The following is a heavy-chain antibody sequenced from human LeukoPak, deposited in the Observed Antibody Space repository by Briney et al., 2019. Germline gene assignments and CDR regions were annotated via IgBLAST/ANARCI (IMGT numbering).Heavy chain of an antibody. CDR3: TTIPRYSSSWNPYYFDY. V-gene: IGHV3-15*01. CDR2: INIKTDGGTT. D-gene: IGHD6-13*01. Sequence: GGSLRLSRAASGFTFSNAWMSWVRQAPGKGLEWVGRINIKTDGGTTDYAAPVKGRFTISRDDSENTLYLQMNSLKTEDTAVYYCTTIPRYSSSWNPYYFDYWGQGTLVTVSS. CDR1: GFTFSNAW. J-gene: IGHJ4*02.